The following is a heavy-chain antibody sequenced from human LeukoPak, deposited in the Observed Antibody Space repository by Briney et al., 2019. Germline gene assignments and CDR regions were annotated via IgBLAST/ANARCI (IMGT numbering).Heavy chain of an antibody. Sequence: ASVKVSCKASGGTFSSYAISWVRQAPGQGLEWMGRITPIFGIANYAQRFQGRVTITADKSTSTAYMELSSLRSEDTAVYYCARDHHYYDSSGYGYWGQGTLVTVSS. D-gene: IGHD3-22*01. CDR2: ITPIFGIA. J-gene: IGHJ4*02. V-gene: IGHV1-69*04. CDR1: GGTFSSYA. CDR3: ARDHHYYDSSGYGY.